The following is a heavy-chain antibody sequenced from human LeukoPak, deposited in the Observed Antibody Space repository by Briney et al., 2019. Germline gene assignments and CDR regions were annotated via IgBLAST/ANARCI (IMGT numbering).Heavy chain of an antibody. Sequence: GGSLRLSCAASGFTFDDYGMSWVRQAPGKGLEWVSGINWNGGSTGYADSVKGRFTISRDNAKNSLYLQMNSLRAEDTALYYCAREKNDFWSGYYYYYMDVRGKGTTVTVSS. CDR1: GFTFDDYG. D-gene: IGHD3-3*01. V-gene: IGHV3-20*04. J-gene: IGHJ6*03. CDR2: INWNGGST. CDR3: AREKNDFWSGYYYYYMDV.